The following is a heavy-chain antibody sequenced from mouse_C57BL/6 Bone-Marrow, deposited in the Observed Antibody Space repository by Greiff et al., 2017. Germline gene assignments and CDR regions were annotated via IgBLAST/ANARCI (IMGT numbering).Heavy chain of an antibody. CDR1: GYTFTDYE. V-gene: IGHV1-15*01. J-gene: IGHJ3*01. D-gene: IGHD3-2*01. Sequence: VKVVESGAELVRPGASVTLSCKASGYTFTDYEMHWVKQTPVHGLEWIGAIDPETGGTAYNQKFKGKAILTADKSSSTAYMELRSLTSEDSAVYYCTDRVAYWGQGTLVTVSA. CDR2: IDPETGGT. CDR3: TDRVAY.